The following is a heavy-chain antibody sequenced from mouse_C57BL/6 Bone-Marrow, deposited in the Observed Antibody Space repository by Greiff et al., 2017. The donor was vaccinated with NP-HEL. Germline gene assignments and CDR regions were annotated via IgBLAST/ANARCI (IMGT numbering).Heavy chain of an antibody. CDR2: IYPGNSDT. CDR1: GYTFTSYW. V-gene: IGHV1-5*01. CDR3: AYDYDEDYYAMDY. J-gene: IGHJ4*01. D-gene: IGHD2-4*01. Sequence: VQLQQSGTVLARPGASVKMSCKTSGYTFTSYWMHWVKQRPGQGLEWIGAIYPGNSDTSYNQKFKGKAKLTAVTSASTAYMELSSLTNEDSAVYYGAYDYDEDYYAMDYWGQGTSVTVSS.